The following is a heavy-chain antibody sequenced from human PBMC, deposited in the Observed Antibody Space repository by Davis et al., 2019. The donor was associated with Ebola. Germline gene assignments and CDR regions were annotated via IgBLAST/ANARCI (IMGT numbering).Heavy chain of an antibody. J-gene: IGHJ3*02. V-gene: IGHV1-69*06. CDR2: IIPIFGTA. D-gene: IGHD5/OR15-5a*01. Sequence: AASVKVSCKASGGTFSSYAISWVRQAPGQGLEWMGGIIPIFGTANYAQKFQGRVTITADKSTSTAYMELSSLRSEDTAVYYCARDLRPDAFDIWGQGTMVTVSS. CDR3: ARDLRPDAFDI. CDR1: GGTFSSYA.